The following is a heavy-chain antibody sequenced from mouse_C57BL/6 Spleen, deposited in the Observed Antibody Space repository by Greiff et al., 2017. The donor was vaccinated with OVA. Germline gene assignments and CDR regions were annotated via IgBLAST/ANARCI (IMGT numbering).Heavy chain of an antibody. J-gene: IGHJ3*01. CDR3: ALYSNYSSWFAY. CDR1: GYTFTSYW. CDR2: IDPSDSET. D-gene: IGHD2-5*01. Sequence: QVQLQQPGAELVRPGSSVKLSCKASGYTFTSYWMHWVKQRPIQGLEWIGNIDPSDSETHYNQKFKDKATLTVDKSSSTAYMQLSSLTSEDSAVYYCALYSNYSSWFAYWGQGTLVTVSA. V-gene: IGHV1-52*01.